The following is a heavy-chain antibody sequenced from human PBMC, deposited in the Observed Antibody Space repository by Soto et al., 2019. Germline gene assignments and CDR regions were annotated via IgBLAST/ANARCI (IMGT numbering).Heavy chain of an antibody. CDR2: INPNSGGT. CDR1: GYTFTGYY. V-gene: IGHV1-2*04. J-gene: IGHJ5*02. CDR3: ARTSSSWYAGSGFDP. D-gene: IGHD6-13*01. Sequence: ASVKVSCNASGYTFTGYYMHLVRQAPGQGLEWMGWINPNSGGTNYAQKFQGWVTMTRDTSISTAYMELSRLRSDDTAVYYCARTSSSWYAGSGFDPWGQGTLVTVSS.